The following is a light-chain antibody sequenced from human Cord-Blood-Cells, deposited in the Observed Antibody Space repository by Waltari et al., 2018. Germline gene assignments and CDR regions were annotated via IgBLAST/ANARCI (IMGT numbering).Light chain of an antibody. J-gene: IGLJ3*02. CDR3: AAWDDSLNGWV. CDR1: SSNIGSNT. CDR2: NNN. Sequence: QSVLTQPPSASGTPGQRVTIPCSGSSSNIGSNTVNWYQQLPGTAPKLLIYNNNQRTSGVPERYAGSKSGTSASLAISGLQSEDEADYYCAAWDDSLNGWVFGGGTKLTVL. V-gene: IGLV1-44*01.